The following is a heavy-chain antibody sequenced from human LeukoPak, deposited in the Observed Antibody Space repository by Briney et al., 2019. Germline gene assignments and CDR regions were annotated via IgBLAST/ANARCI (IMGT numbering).Heavy chain of an antibody. CDR2: ISYGGSNK. CDR3: AKEDTFLL. V-gene: IGHV3-30*18. J-gene: IGHJ4*02. D-gene: IGHD2-21*01. Sequence: PGGSLRLSCAASGFTFSSYGMHWVRQAPGKGLEWVAVISYGGSNKYYADSVKGRFTISRDNSKNTLYLQMNSLRAEDTAVYYCAKEDTFLLWGQGTLVTVSS. CDR1: GFTFSSYG.